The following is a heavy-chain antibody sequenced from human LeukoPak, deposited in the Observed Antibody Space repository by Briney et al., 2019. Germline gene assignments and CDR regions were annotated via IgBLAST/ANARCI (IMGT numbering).Heavy chain of an antibody. CDR3: ARGVLLWFGDSNFDY. CDR1: GGSISSYY. D-gene: IGHD3-10*01. J-gene: IGHJ4*02. V-gene: IGHV4-59*12. Sequence: SETLSLTCTVSGGSISSYYWSWIRQPPGKGLEWIGYIYYSGSTNYNPSLKSRVTISVDTSKNQFSLKLSSVTAADTAVYYCARGVLLWFGDSNFDYWGQGTLVTVSS. CDR2: IYYSGST.